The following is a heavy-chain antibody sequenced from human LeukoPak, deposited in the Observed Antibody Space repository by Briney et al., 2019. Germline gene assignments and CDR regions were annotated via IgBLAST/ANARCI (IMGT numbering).Heavy chain of an antibody. CDR1: GFTFSSYA. CDR2: ISGSGGST. V-gene: IGHV3-23*01. J-gene: IGHJ4*02. CDR3: ARAMGRYPVYYFDY. D-gene: IGHD2-15*01. Sequence: GGSLRLSCAASGFTFSSYAMSWVRQAPGKGLEWVSAISGSGGSTYYADSVKGRFTISRDNSKNTLYLQMNSLRAEDTAMYYCARAMGRYPVYYFDYWGQGTLVTASS.